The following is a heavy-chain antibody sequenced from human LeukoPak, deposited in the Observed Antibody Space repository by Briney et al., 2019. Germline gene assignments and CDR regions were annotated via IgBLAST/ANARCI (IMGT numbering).Heavy chain of an antibody. CDR3: ARDGGLNTSFDY. D-gene: IGHD2-15*01. V-gene: IGHV3-7*01. CDR2: TKPNGSAE. J-gene: IGHJ4*02. Sequence: PGGSLRLSCAASGFTLRNYWMGWVRQVPGKGLEWVANTKPNGSAEYYADSVRGRFTTSRDNANNLLYLQMNRLRAEDTAVYYCARDGGLNTSFDYWGQGTLVTVSS. CDR1: GFTLRNYW.